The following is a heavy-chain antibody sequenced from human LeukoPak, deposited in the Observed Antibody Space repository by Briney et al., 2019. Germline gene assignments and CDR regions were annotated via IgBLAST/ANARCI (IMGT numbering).Heavy chain of an antibody. CDR1: GYSISSGYY. Sequence: SETLSLTCTVSGYSISSGYYWGWIRQPPGKGLEWIGSIYHSGNTYYNPSLKSRVTISVDTSKNQFSLKLSSVTAADTAVYYCASGGYSYGSYYFDYWGQGTLVTVSS. D-gene: IGHD5-18*01. J-gene: IGHJ4*02. CDR3: ASGGYSYGSYYFDY. V-gene: IGHV4-38-2*02. CDR2: IYHSGNT.